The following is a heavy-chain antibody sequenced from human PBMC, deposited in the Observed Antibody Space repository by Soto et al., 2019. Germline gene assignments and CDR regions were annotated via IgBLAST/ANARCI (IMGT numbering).Heavy chain of an antibody. V-gene: IGHV3-23*01. J-gene: IGHJ6*02. Sequence: EVQLLESGGGLVQPGGSLRLSCAASGFTFSSYAMSWVRQAPGKGLEWASAISGSGGSKYYADSVKGRFTISRDNSKNTLYLQMNRLRAEDTAVYYCALHPLIGLNYYYGMDVWGQGTTVTVSS. CDR3: ALHPLIGLNYYYGMDV. CDR1: GFTFSSYA. D-gene: IGHD3-16*01. CDR2: ISGSGGSK.